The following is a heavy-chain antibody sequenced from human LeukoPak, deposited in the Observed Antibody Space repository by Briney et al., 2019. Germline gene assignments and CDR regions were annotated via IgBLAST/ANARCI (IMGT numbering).Heavy chain of an antibody. CDR3: VKRTGMARAELDY. J-gene: IGHJ4*02. CDR1: GFNFGSYA. CDR2: ISSDGGST. Sequence: GGSLRLSCSASGFNFGSYAMSWVRQAPGTGLEYVSSISSDGGSTYSADSVKGRFSISRDNSKNTLYLQMNSLRPEDTAVYYCVKRTGMARAELDYWGQGTLVTVSS. D-gene: IGHD3-10*01. V-gene: IGHV3-64D*09.